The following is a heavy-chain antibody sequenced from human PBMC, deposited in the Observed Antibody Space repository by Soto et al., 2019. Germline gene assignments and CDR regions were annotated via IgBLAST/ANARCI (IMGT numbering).Heavy chain of an antibody. CDR1: GYTLTELS. CDR3: ATLIRRWYYYGAGRPRYNWFDP. J-gene: IGHJ5*02. D-gene: IGHD3-10*01. Sequence: ASVKVSCKVSGYTLTELSMHWVRQAPGKGLEWMGGFDPEDGETIYAQKFQGRVTMTEDTSTDTAYMELSSLRSEDTAVYYCATLIRRWYYYGAGRPRYNWFDPWGQGTLVTVSS. CDR2: FDPEDGET. V-gene: IGHV1-24*01.